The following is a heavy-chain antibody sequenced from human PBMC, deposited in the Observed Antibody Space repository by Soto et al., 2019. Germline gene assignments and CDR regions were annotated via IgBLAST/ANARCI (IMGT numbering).Heavy chain of an antibody. CDR1: GGSFSGIY. J-gene: IGHJ4*02. D-gene: IGHD5-12*01. CDR3: AKANSGYGSFDH. V-gene: IGHV4-34*01. CDR2: INHSGST. Sequence: PSETLSLTCAVYGGSFSGIYLSWIRQPPGKGLEWIGEINHSGSTNYNPSLKSRVTRSVDTSKNQFSLKVSSVTAADTAVYYCAKANSGYGSFDHRGQGLLVTVSS.